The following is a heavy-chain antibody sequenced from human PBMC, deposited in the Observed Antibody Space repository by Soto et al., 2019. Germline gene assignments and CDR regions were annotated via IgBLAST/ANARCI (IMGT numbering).Heavy chain of an antibody. V-gene: IGHV3-21*01. Sequence: PGGSLRLSCAASGFTFSNYNMNWVRQAPGKGLEWVSSITGSSSYIYYADSVKGRFTISRDNAKNSLYLQMNSLRAEDTAVYYCARDKTLNWFDPWGQGTLVTVSS. J-gene: IGHJ5*02. CDR1: GFTFSNYN. CDR2: ITGSSSYI. CDR3: ARDKTLNWFDP.